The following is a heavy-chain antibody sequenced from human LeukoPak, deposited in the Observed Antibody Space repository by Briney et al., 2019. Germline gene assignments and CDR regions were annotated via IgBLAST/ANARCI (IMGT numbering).Heavy chain of an antibody. CDR2: ISGSGGST. D-gene: IGHD3-10*01. Sequence: GGSLRLSCAASGFTFSSYAMSWVRQAPGKGLEWVSAISGSGGSTYYADSVKGRFTISRDNSKNTLYLQMNSLRAEDTAVYYCARDHHCYGSGRYYYYYYMDVWGKGTTVTVSS. V-gene: IGHV3-23*01. CDR3: ARDHHCYGSGRYYYYYYMDV. J-gene: IGHJ6*03. CDR1: GFTFSSYA.